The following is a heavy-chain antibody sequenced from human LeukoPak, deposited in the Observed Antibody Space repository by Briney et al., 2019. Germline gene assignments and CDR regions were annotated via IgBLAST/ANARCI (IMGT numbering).Heavy chain of an antibody. CDR2: IYSSGST. CDR3: ARVPVVAATPDFDS. J-gene: IGHJ4*02. CDR1: GGSVSSGSYY. V-gene: IGHV4-61*01. Sequence: SETLSLTCTVSGGSVSSGSYYWSWIRQPPGKGLEWIGYIYSSGSTNYNPSLKSRVTISVVTSKNQFSLKLISVTAADTAVYYCARVPVVAATPDFDSWGQGTLVTVSS. D-gene: IGHD2-15*01.